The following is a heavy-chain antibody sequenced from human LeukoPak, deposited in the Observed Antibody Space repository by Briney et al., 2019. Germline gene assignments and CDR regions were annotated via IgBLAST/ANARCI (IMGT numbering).Heavy chain of an antibody. CDR2: IYYSGST. Sequence: PSETLSLTCTVSGGSISSYYWSWIRQPPGKGLEWIGYIYYSGSTNYNPSLKSRVTISVDTSKNQFSLKLSSVTAADTAVYYCARLIAPWYHYDSSGYFDYWGQGTLVTVSS. D-gene: IGHD3-22*01. CDR3: ARLIAPWYHYDSSGYFDY. J-gene: IGHJ4*02. CDR1: GGSISSYY. V-gene: IGHV4-59*08.